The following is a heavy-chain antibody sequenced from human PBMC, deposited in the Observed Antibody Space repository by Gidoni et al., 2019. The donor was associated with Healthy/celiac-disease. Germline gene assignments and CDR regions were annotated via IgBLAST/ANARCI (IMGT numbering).Heavy chain of an antibody. CDR1: GFTFRSYA. CDR3: AIGKTGTRDWFDP. J-gene: IGHJ5*02. CDR2: ILYEVSNK. Sequence: QVQLVESGGGVVQPGRSLRLAWAASGFTFRSYAMHWVRPAPGKWLEWVAVILYEVSNKYYADPVKGRFTLARDNSKNTLYLQMNRLRAEDTAVYYCAIGKTGTRDWFDPWGQGTLVTVSS. D-gene: IGHD1-1*01. V-gene: IGHV3-30-3*01.